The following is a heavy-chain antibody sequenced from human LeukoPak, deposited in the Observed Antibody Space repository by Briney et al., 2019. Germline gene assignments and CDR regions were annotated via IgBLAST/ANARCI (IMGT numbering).Heavy chain of an antibody. Sequence: GGSLRLSCAASGFTFSNSWMTWVRQAPGKGLEWVANIKEDGGEKYYVDSVKGRFTVSRDNAKRSLYLQMNSLRDEDTAVYYCAREWFYDSSGYYVYWGQGTLVTVSS. CDR3: AREWFYDSSGYYVY. D-gene: IGHD3-22*01. J-gene: IGHJ4*02. CDR1: GFTFSNSW. CDR2: IKEDGGEK. V-gene: IGHV3-7*01.